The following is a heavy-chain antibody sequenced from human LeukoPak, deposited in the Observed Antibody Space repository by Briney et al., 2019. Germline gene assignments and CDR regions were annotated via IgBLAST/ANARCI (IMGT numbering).Heavy chain of an antibody. CDR2: ISAYNGNT. V-gene: IGHV1-18*01. J-gene: IGHJ5*02. CDR1: GYTFTSYG. Sequence: ASVKVSCKASGYTFTSYGISWVRQAPGQGLEWMGWISAYNGNTNYAQKLRGRVTMTTDTSTSTAYMELRSLRSDDTAVYYCARGRMVYYYGSGNWFDPWGQGTLVTVSS. CDR3: ARGRMVYYYGSGNWFDP. D-gene: IGHD3-10*01.